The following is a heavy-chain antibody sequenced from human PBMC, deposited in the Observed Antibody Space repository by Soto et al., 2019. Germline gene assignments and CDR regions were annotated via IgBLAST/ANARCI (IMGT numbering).Heavy chain of an antibody. CDR1: GVTVSSNY. J-gene: IGHJ4*02. CDR3: ARHGYNSGGGYFDY. D-gene: IGHD5-18*01. CDR2: IYSGGST. V-gene: IGHV3-66*04. Sequence: EVQLVESGGGLVQPGGSLRLSCAASGVTVSSNYMSWVRQAPGKGLEWVSVIYSGGSTYYADSVKGRFTISRDNSKNTLYLQMNSLRGEDTAVYYCARHGYNSGGGYFDYWGQGTLVTVSS.